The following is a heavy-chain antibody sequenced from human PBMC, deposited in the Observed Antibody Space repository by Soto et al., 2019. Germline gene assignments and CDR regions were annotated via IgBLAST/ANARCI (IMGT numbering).Heavy chain of an antibody. D-gene: IGHD3-10*01. Sequence: QVVVVDSGGGVVQPGRSLRLSCATSGFTFSNFGLHWVRQAPGKGLEWVAVTWFDGSKEYYADSVKGRFTISRDNSKNKVYLQMSSLKVEDTAVYYCARGLLWLGKFDYWGQGTQVTVS. V-gene: IGHV3-33*01. J-gene: IGHJ4*02. CDR1: GFTFSNFG. CDR2: TWFDGSKE. CDR3: ARGLLWLGKFDY.